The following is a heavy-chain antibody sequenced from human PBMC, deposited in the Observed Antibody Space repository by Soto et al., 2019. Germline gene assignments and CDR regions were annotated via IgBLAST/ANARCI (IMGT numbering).Heavy chain of an antibody. CDR1: GGTFSSYA. CDR3: ASSYSQRYYYYGMDV. D-gene: IGHD4-4*01. CDR2: IIPIFGTA. V-gene: IGHV1-69*13. Sequence: SVKVSCKASGGTFSSYAISWVRQAPGQGLEWMGGIIPIFGTANYAQKFQGRVTITADESTSTAYMELSSLRSEDTAVYYCASSYSQRYYYYGMDVWGQGTTVTVSS. J-gene: IGHJ6*02.